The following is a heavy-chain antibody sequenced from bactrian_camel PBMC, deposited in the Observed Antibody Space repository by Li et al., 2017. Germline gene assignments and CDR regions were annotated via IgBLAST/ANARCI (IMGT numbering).Heavy chain of an antibody. CDR3: AAEVTCAEMPVFKRLDTVRYNY. CDR2: VIAGSGPT. CDR1: GYIDTYSSYC. Sequence: HVQLVESGGGSVQAGGSLRLSCTASGYIDTYSSYCMAWFRQAPGKEREGVAVIAGSGPTGYADSVKGRFTVSQDKTKRTLYLQMTNLKPEDTVMYYCAAEVTCAEMPVFKRLDTVRYNYWGQGTQVTV. J-gene: IGHJ4*01. V-gene: IGHV3S26*01. D-gene: IGHD1*01.